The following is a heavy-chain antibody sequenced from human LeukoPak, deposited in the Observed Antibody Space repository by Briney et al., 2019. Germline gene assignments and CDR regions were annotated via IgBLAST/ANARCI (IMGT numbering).Heavy chain of an antibody. D-gene: IGHD6-19*01. J-gene: IGHJ4*02. CDR2: IIPSFGTA. CDR3: ARHSSGWYPDY. V-gene: IGHV1-69*13. CDR1: RGTFSSYA. Sequence: ASVKVSCKASRGTFSSYAICWVRQAPGRGLEWMGGIIPSFGTANYAQKFQGRVTITADESTSTAYMELSSLRSGDTAVYYCARHSSGWYPDYWGQGTLVTVSS.